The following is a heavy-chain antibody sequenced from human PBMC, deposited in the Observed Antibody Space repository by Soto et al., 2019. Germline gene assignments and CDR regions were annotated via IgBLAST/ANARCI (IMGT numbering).Heavy chain of an antibody. CDR1: GFTFSSHG. D-gene: IGHD2-15*01. CDR2: ISYDGSKE. J-gene: IGHJ6*02. CDR3: AKARSVGYCSGGTCERSGMDV. V-gene: IGHV3-30*18. Sequence: LRLSCAASGFTFSSHGMHWVRQAPGKGLEWVAAISYDGSKEYYADSVKGQFTISRDNSRNTQYLQMNSLRAEDTAVYYCAKARSVGYCSGGTCERSGMDVWGQGTTVTVS.